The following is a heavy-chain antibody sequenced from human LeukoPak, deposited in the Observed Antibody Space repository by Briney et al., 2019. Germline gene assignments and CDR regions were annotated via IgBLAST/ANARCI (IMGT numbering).Heavy chain of an antibody. CDR1: GYTFTAYS. V-gene: IGHV1-2*02. CDR2: INPNSGGT. J-gene: IGHJ4*02. CDR3: ARDSGYSGYSDY. D-gene: IGHD5-12*01. Sequence: ASVKVSCKASGYTFTAYSMHWVRQAPGQGLEWMGWINPNSGGTNYAQKFQGRVTMTRDTSITTAYMELSRLRSDDTAVYYCARDSGYSGYSDYWGQGTLVTVSS.